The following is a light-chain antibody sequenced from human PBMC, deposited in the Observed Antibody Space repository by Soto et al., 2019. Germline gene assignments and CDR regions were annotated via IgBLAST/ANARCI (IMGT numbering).Light chain of an antibody. CDR3: QQCYRSPLD. CDR1: QTISNY. J-gene: IGKJ4*01. CDR2: AAS. Sequence: DIQMTQSPSSLSASVGDRVTITCRASQTISNYVNWYQQQPGKAPKLLIYAASSLQSGIPSRFSGSGAATDFALTMGSLQPEDFGTYYFQQCYRSPLDFGGGTNVDI. V-gene: IGKV1-39*01.